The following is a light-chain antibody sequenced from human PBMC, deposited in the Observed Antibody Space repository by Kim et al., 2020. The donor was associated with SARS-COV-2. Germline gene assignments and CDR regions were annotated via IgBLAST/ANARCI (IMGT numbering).Light chain of an antibody. Sequence: VSVGDRVTITCRASQGISNYLAWYQQKPGKVPKLLIYAASTLQSGVPARFSGSGSGTDFTLTISSLQPEDVAAYYCQKYNNAPRTFGQGTKVEIK. V-gene: IGKV1-27*01. J-gene: IGKJ1*01. CDR1: QGISNY. CDR2: AAS. CDR3: QKYNNAPRT.